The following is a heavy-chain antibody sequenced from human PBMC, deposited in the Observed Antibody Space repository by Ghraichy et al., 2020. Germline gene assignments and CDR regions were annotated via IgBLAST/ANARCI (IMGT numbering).Heavy chain of an antibody. J-gene: IGHJ3*02. CDR2: IYYSGST. CDR3: ARLRNEMATIRMAFRKKNHDAFDI. CDR1: GGSISSYY. D-gene: IGHD5-24*01. Sequence: SETLSLTCTVSGGSISSYYWSWIRQPPGKGLEWIGYIYYSGSTNYNPSLKSRVTISVDTSKNQFSLKLSSVTAADTAVYYCARLRNEMATIRMAFRKKNHDAFDIWGQGTMVTVSS. V-gene: IGHV4-59*08.